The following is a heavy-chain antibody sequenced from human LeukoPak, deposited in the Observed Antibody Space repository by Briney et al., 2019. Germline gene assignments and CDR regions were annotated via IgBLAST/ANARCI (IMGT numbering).Heavy chain of an antibody. D-gene: IGHD3-10*01. CDR2: IKSKTDGGTT. J-gene: IGHJ5*02. Sequence: PGGSLRLSCAASGFTFSNAWMSWVRQAPGKGLEWAGRIKSKTDGGTTDYAAPVKGRFTISRDDSKNTLYLQMNSLKTEDTAVYYCTTDVAVLWLGELGNWFDPWGQGTLVTVSS. CDR1: GFTFSNAW. CDR3: TTDVAVLWLGELGNWFDP. V-gene: IGHV3-15*01.